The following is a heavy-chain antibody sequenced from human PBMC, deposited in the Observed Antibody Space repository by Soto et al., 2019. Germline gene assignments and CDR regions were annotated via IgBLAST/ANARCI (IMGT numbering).Heavy chain of an antibody. D-gene: IGHD6-19*01. Sequence: EVQLLESGGGLVQPGGSLRLSCAASGFTFSSYAMSWVRQAPGKGLEWVSAISGSGGSTYYADSVKGRFTISRDNSKNTLYRQMNSLRAEDTAVYYCAKPIEQWLALGYFDYWGQGTLVTVSS. CDR1: GFTFSSYA. CDR2: ISGSGGST. J-gene: IGHJ4*02. CDR3: AKPIEQWLALGYFDY. V-gene: IGHV3-23*01.